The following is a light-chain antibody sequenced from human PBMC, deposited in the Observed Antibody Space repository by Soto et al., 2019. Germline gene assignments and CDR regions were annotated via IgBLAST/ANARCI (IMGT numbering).Light chain of an antibody. CDR3: CSHARSSTFWV. Sequence: QSVLTQPASVSGSPGQSITISCTGTSSDVGSYNLVSWYQQHPGKAPKLMIYEGNKRPSGVSNRFSGSKSGNTASLAISGPQAEDEADYYCCSHARSSTFWVFGGGTQLTVL. J-gene: IGLJ3*02. CDR1: SSDVGSYNL. V-gene: IGLV2-23*03. CDR2: EGN.